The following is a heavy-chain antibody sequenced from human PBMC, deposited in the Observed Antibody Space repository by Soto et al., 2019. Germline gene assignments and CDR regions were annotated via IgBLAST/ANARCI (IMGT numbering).Heavy chain of an antibody. CDR1: GGSISSGGYY. CDR3: ARGNYDILTGTALYYGMDV. D-gene: IGHD3-9*01. CDR2: IYYSGST. V-gene: IGHV4-31*03. J-gene: IGHJ6*02. Sequence: SETLSLTCTVSGGSISSGGYYWSWIRQHPGKGLEWIGYIYYSGSTYYNPSLKSRVTISVDTSKNQFSLKLSSVTAADTAVYYCARGNYDILTGTALYYGMDVWGQGTTVTVSS.